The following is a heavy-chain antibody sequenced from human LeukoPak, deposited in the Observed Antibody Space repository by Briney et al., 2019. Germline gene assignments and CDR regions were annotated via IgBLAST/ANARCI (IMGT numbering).Heavy chain of an antibody. CDR3: TKERRRDDILTGSFSD. CDR2: INWNGGST. J-gene: IGHJ4*02. Sequence: GGSLRLSCAASGFTFDDYGMSWVRQAPGKGLEWVSGINWNGGSTGYADSVKGRFTISRDNAKNSLYLQMNSLRAEDTALYYCTKERRRDDILTGSFSDWGQGILVTVSS. CDR1: GFTFDDYG. V-gene: IGHV3-20*04. D-gene: IGHD3-9*01.